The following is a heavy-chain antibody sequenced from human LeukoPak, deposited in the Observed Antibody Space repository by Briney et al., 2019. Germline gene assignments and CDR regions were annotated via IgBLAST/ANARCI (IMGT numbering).Heavy chain of an antibody. CDR2: IYYSGST. Sequence: SETLSLTCTVSGGSISSYYWSWIRQPPGKGLEWIGYIYYSGSTNYNPSLKSRVTISVDTSKNQFSLKLSSVTAADTAVYYCARDESGSFLDAFDIWGQGTMVTVSS. D-gene: IGHD1-26*01. CDR1: GGSISSYY. J-gene: IGHJ3*02. CDR3: ARDESGSFLDAFDI. V-gene: IGHV4-59*01.